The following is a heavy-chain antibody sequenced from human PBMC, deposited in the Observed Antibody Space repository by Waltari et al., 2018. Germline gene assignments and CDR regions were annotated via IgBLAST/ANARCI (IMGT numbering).Heavy chain of an antibody. CDR1: GGSFSGYY. Sequence: VQLQQWGAGLLKPSETLSLTCAVYGGSFSGYYWSWIRQPPGKGLEWVSSISSSSSYIYYADSVKGRFTISRDNAKNSLYLQMNSLRAEDTAVYYCARDQPNYGDYDYYGMDVWGQGTTVIVSS. V-gene: IGHV3-21*01. J-gene: IGHJ6*02. D-gene: IGHD4-17*01. CDR2: ISSSSSYI. CDR3: ARDQPNYGDYDYYGMDV.